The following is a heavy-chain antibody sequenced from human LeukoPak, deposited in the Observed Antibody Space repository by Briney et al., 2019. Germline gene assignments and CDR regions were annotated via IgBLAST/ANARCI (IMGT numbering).Heavy chain of an antibody. CDR3: AKDTESYYYGSGSSPGYMDV. CDR2: ISWDGGST. Sequence: PGGSLRLSCAASGFTFDDYTMHWVRQAPGKGLEWVSLISWDGGSTYYADSVKGRFTISRDNSKNSLYLQMNSRRTEDTALYYCAKDTESYYYGSGSSPGYMDVWGKGNTVTISS. V-gene: IGHV3-43*01. D-gene: IGHD3-10*01. CDR1: GFTFDDYT. J-gene: IGHJ6*03.